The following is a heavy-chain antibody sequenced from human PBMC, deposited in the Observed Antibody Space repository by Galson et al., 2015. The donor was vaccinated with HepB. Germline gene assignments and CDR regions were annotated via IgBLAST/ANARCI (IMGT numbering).Heavy chain of an antibody. Sequence: SLRLSCAASGFTFSSYSMNWVRQAPGKGLEWVSYISSSSSTIYYADSVKGRFTISRDNAKNSLYLQMNSLRDEDTAVYYCARETDWTTVTTFDYWGQGTLVTVSS. J-gene: IGHJ4*02. CDR2: ISSSSSTI. V-gene: IGHV3-48*02. CDR3: ARETDWTTVTTFDY. CDR1: GFTFSSYS. D-gene: IGHD4-17*01.